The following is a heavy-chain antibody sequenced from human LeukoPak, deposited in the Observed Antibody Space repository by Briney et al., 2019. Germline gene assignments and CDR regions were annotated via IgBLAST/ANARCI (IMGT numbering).Heavy chain of an antibody. CDR2: LYAGGNT. J-gene: IGHJ4*02. CDR1: AFIVSSNY. CDR3: AGAPNQDFLDY. D-gene: IGHD1-14*01. V-gene: IGHV3-53*01. Sequence: GGSLRLSCAASAFIVSSNYMSWVRQAPGKGLEWVSLLYAGGNTYYTDSVKGRFTISRDNSKNTLYLQMNSLSAEVTAIYYCAGAPNQDFLDYWGQGSLVTVSS.